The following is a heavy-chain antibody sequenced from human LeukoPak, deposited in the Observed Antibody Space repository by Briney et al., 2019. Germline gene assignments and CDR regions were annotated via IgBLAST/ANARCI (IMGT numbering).Heavy chain of an antibody. V-gene: IGHV4-34*01. CDR2: INHSGST. Sequence: SETLSLTCAVYGGSFSSYYWSWIRQPPGKGLEWIGEINHSGSTNYNPSLKSRVTISVDTSKNQFSLKLSSVTAADTAVYYCARSLVVVVAASWFDPWGQGTLVTVSS. D-gene: IGHD2-15*01. CDR3: ARSLVVVVAASWFDP. J-gene: IGHJ5*02. CDR1: GGSFSSYY.